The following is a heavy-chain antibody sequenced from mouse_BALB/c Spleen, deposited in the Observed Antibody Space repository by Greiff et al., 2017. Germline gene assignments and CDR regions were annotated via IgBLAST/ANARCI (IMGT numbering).Heavy chain of an antibody. CDR1: GFTFSDYY. V-gene: IGHV5-4*02. D-gene: IGHD2-1*01. Sequence: EVQLVESGGGLVKPGGSLKLSCAASGFTFSDYYMYWVRQTPEKRLEWVATISDGGSYTYYPDSVKGRFTISRDNAKNNLYLQMSSLKSEDTAMYYCARMDGNYFSMDYWGQGTSVTVSS. CDR3: ARMDGNYFSMDY. J-gene: IGHJ4*01. CDR2: ISDGGSYT.